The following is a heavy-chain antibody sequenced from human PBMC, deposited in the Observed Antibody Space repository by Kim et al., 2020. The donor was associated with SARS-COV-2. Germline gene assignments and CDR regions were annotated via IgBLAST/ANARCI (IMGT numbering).Heavy chain of an antibody. CDR1: GYTFINYY. V-gene: IGHV1-46*01. Sequence: ASVKVSCKASGYTFINYYFHWVRQAPGQGLEWMGRIIPRGSSITYAQRFQGRLTMTEDTSTSTVYMELSRLSSEDTAIYYCERASSWGTADDAFDIWGQG. D-gene: IGHD7-27*01. CDR3: ERASSWGTADDAFDI. J-gene: IGHJ3*02. CDR2: IIPRGSSI.